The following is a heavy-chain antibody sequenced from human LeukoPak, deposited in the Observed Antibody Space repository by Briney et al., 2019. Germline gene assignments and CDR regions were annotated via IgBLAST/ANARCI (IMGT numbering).Heavy chain of an antibody. V-gene: IGHV4-38-2*02. CDR1: GYSISSGYY. D-gene: IGHD4-17*01. CDR3: ARALGYGDYYYYYMDV. J-gene: IGHJ6*03. CDR2: IYHSGST. Sequence: SETLSLTCTASGYSISSGYYWGWIRQPPGKGLEWIGSIYHSGSTYYNPSLKSRVTISVDTSKNQFSLKLSSVTAADTAVYYCARALGYGDYYYYYMDVWGKGTTVTVSS.